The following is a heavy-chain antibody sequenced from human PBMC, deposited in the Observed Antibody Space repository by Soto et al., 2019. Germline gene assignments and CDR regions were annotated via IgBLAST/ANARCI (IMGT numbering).Heavy chain of an antibody. CDR3: AKDPRIGATGPTSVRYYYYYRDV. CDR2: ISNDGSNK. J-gene: IGHJ6*03. V-gene: IGHV3-30*18. D-gene: IGHD1-1*01. CDR1: GFIFSTYA. Sequence: QVQLVESGGGVVQPGRSLRLSCAASGFIFSTYAMHWVRQAPGKGLEWVAVISNDGSNKYYADSVKGRFTISRDNSKNTLYLQMNSRRAEDTAMYYCAKDPRIGATGPTSVRYYYYYRDVWGKGTTVTVSS.